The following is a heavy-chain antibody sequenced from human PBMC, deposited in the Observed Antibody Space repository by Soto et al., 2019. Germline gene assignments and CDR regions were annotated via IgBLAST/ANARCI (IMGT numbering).Heavy chain of an antibody. CDR2: IYYSGST. V-gene: IGHV4-59*01. Sequence: SETLSLTCTVSGGSISSYYWSWIRQPPGKGLEWIGYIYYSGSTNYNPSLKSRVTISVDTSKNQFSLKLSSVTAADTAVYYCAREPRRGGYDYWGQGTLVTVSS. D-gene: IGHD5-12*01. J-gene: IGHJ4*02. CDR3: AREPRRGGYDY. CDR1: GGSISSYY.